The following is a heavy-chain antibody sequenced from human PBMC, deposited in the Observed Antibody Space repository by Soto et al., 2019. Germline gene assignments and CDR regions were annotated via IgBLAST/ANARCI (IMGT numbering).Heavy chain of an antibody. CDR1: GFTFSSYG. J-gene: IGHJ5*02. V-gene: IGHV3-33*01. Sequence: PGGSLRLSCAASGFTFSSYGMHWVRQAPGKGLEWVAVIWYDGSNKYYAESVKGRFTISRDNSKNTLYLKMNSLRAEDTAVYFCARAEAGVGTENWFDPWGQGTLVTVSS. CDR3: ARAEAGVGTENWFDP. CDR2: IWYDGSNK. D-gene: IGHD1-1*01.